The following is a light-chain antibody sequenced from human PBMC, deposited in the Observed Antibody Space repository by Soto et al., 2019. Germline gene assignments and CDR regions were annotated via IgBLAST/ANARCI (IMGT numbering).Light chain of an antibody. CDR2: EGS. V-gene: IGLV2-23*03. J-gene: IGLJ2*01. CDR1: SXDVGTYTL. Sequence: QSALAQPASVSGSPGQSITISCTGTSXDVGTYTLVSWYQQYPGKAPKLIIYEGSKRPSGVSNRFSASKTGRTASLTISGLQPEDEADYYCCSYAGSSSVLFGGGPKVTVL. CDR3: CSYAGSSSVL.